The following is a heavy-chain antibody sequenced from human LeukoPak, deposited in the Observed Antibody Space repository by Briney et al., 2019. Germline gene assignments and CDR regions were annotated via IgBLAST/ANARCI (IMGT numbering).Heavy chain of an antibody. CDR2: INPNSGGT. CDR1: GYTFTGYY. V-gene: IGHV1-2*02. J-gene: IGHJ6*02. Sequence: GASVKVSCKASGYTFTGYYMHWVRQAPGQGLEWMGWINPNSGGTNYAQKFQGRVTMTRDTSISTAYMELSRLRSDDTAVYYCARQDYDYYYYGMDVWGQGTTVTVSS. CDR3: ARQDYDYYYYGMDV. D-gene: IGHD4-17*01.